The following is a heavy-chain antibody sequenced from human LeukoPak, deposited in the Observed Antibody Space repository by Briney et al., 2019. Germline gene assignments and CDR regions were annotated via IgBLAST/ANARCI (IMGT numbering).Heavy chain of an antibody. CDR3: ARVGYYESSGYYEY. D-gene: IGHD3-22*01. Sequence: ASVTVSRKASGYTLTDYYMHWVRQAPGQGLEWMGRINPNSGGTNYAQKFQGRVTMTRDTSISTVCMELSRLRSDDTAVYYCARVGYYESSGYYEYWGQGTLVTVSS. V-gene: IGHV1-2*06. CDR1: GYTLTDYY. J-gene: IGHJ4*02. CDR2: INPNSGGT.